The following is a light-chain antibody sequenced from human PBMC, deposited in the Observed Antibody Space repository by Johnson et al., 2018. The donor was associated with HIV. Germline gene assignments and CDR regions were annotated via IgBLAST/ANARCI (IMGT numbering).Light chain of an antibody. CDR1: SSNIGNSY. J-gene: IGLJ1*01. CDR3: GTWDNSLSAPDV. Sequence: QSVLTQPPSVSAAPGQKVTISCSGSSSNIGNSYVCWYQQLPGTAPKLLIYENDKRPSGIPDRFSGSKSGTSATLGITGLQTGDEADYYCGTWDNSLSAPDVFGTGTKVTVL. V-gene: IGLV1-51*02. CDR2: END.